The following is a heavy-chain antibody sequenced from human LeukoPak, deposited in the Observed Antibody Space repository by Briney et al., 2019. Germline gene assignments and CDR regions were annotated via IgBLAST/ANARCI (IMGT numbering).Heavy chain of an antibody. CDR1: GYTFTGKF. Sequence: ASVKVSCKASGYTFTGKFIYWVRQAPGRGLEWMGWIDPNSGGTDYAQKFQGRVTMTRDTSIATAYMDLSRLISDDTAVYYCARDREGLAYFDFWGQGTLVTVSS. CDR3: ARDREGLAYFDF. J-gene: IGHJ4*02. V-gene: IGHV1-2*02. D-gene: IGHD3/OR15-3a*01. CDR2: IDPNSGGT.